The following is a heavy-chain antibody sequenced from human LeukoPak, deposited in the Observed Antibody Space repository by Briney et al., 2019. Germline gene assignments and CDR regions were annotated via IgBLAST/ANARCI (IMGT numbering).Heavy chain of an antibody. Sequence: SETLSLTCTVSGYSISSGYYWGWIRQPPGKGLEWIGSIYYSGSTYYNPSLKSRVTISVDTSKNQFSLKLSSVTAADTAVYYCARAESGAAASIDYWGQGTLVTVSS. D-gene: IGHD6-13*01. J-gene: IGHJ4*02. CDR1: GYSISSGYY. CDR3: ARAESGAAASIDY. CDR2: IYYSGST. V-gene: IGHV4-38-2*02.